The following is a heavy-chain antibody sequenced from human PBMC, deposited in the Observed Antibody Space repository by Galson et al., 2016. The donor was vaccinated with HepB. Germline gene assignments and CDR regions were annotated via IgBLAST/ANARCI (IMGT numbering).Heavy chain of an antibody. CDR3: ARFTELLGYFGMDV. J-gene: IGHJ6*02. CDR1: GGPIDSYY. CDR2: NYNNDNT. Sequence: ETLSLTCSVSGGPIDSYYWTWIRQPPGKGLEWIGFNYNNDNTNYNPSLKSRVTISLDTSARQFSLILRSVTAADTAIYYCARFTELLGYFGMDVWGQGATVIVSS. D-gene: IGHD1-26*01. V-gene: IGHV4-59*01.